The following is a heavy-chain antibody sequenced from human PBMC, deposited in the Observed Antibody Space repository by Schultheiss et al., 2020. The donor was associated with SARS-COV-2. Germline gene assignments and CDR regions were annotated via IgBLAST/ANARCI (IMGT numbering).Heavy chain of an antibody. CDR2: IYHSGNS. V-gene: IGHV4-39*07. J-gene: IGHJ5*02. CDR1: GGSVSSGSYY. D-gene: IGHD1-14*01. CDR3: ARDTNLARGWFDP. Sequence: GSLRLSCTVSGGSVSSGSYYWSWIRQPPGKGLEWIGTIYHSGNSYYNPSLKSRVTISVDTSKNQFSLKVSSVTAADTAVYYCARDTNLARGWFDPWGQGTLVTVSS.